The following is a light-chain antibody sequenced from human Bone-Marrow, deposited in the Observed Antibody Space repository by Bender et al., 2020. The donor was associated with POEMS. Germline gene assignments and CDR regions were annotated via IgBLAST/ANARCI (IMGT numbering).Light chain of an antibody. J-gene: IGLJ2*01. CDR1: NSDVGRYNY. CDR3: CSYDNTNVFGVV. Sequence: QSALTQPPSASGSPGQSVTISCTGTNSDVGRYNYVSWYQQHPGKAPKLMIYDVSNRPSGVSDRFSGSKSGSTASLTISVLQAEDEDDDYCCSYDNTNVFGVVFGGGTKLTVL. V-gene: IGLV2-14*03. CDR2: DVS.